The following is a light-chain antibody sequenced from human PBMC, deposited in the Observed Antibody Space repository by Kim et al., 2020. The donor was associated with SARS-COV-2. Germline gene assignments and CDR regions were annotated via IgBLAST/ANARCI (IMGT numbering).Light chain of an antibody. CDR1: SLRSYY. CDR2: GKN. V-gene: IGLV3-19*01. J-gene: IGLJ3*02. CDR3: NSRDSSGNHLV. Sequence: AFGQAGEITCQGGSLRSYYASWYQQKPGQAPVLVIYGKNNRPSGIPDRVAGSGSGNTASLTITGAQAEDEADYYCNSRDSSGNHLVFGGGTQLTVL.